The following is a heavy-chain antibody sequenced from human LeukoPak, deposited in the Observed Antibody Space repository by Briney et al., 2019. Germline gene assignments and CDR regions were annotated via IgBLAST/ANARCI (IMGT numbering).Heavy chain of an antibody. J-gene: IGHJ4*02. CDR3: AKAGYSTSSSFDY. V-gene: IGHV3-23*01. CDR1: GFTFSRYA. D-gene: IGHD6-6*01. CDR2: ISGGGGST. Sequence: PGGSLRLSCTASGFTFSRYAMSWVRQAPGKGLEWVSSISGGGGSTYYADSVKGRFTISRDNSKNTLYLQVNSLRAEDTAVYYCAKAGYSTSSSFDYWGQGTLVTVSS.